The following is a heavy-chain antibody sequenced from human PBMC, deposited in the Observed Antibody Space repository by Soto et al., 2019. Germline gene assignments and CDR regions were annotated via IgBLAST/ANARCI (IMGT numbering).Heavy chain of an antibody. Sequence: EVQLVESGGGSVKPGGSLRLSCAASGLTFSNVWMTWVRQAPGKGLEWVGRIKSNSDGETADVAAPVKARFTISRDDSKNTVFLEMNSLKSEDTALYYCAITAMINRDSSTSFDYWGRGTQVTVSS. V-gene: IGHV3-15*01. J-gene: IGHJ4*02. CDR1: GLTFSNVW. CDR2: IKSNSDGETA. D-gene: IGHD5-18*01. CDR3: AITAMINRDSSTSFDY.